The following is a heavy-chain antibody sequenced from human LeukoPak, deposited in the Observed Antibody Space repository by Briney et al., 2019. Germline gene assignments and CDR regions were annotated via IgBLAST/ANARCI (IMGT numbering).Heavy chain of an antibody. J-gene: IGHJ4*02. CDR3: AILNHPDGRVY. CDR2: IYTSNSDT. V-gene: IGHV5-51*01. D-gene: IGHD5-24*01. CDR1: GYTFTTSW. Sequence: ESLRISCQGFGYTFTTSWIGWVRQLPGKGLEWMAIIYTSNSDTKYSPSFQGQVSISTDRSISTAYLQWSSLQASDTAIYYCAILNHPDGRVYWGQGTPVTVSS.